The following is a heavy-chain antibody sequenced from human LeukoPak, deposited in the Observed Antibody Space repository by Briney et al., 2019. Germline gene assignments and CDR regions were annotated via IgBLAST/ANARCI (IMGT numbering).Heavy chain of an antibody. D-gene: IGHD6-19*01. Sequence: GGTLRLSCAASGFTFSNAWMSWVRQAPGKGLEWVGRIKGKTDGGTTDYAAPVKGRFTISRDDSKNTLYLQMNSLKTEDTAVYYCTTDPDSRWLVRGEGDYWGQGTLVTVSS. J-gene: IGHJ4*02. V-gene: IGHV3-15*01. CDR2: IKGKTDGGTT. CDR3: TTDPDSRWLVRGEGDY. CDR1: GFTFSNAW.